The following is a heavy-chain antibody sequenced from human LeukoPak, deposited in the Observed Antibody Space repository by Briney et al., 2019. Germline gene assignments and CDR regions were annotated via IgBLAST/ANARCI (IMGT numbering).Heavy chain of an antibody. CDR3: AREIVVVPAGANMDV. Sequence: SETLSLTCTVSGGSISSYYWSWIRQPAGKGLEWIGRIYTSGSTNYNPSLKSRVTMSVDTSKNQFSLKLSSVTAADTAVYYCAREIVVVPAGANMDVWGKGTTVTVSS. V-gene: IGHV4-4*07. CDR2: IYTSGST. CDR1: GGSISSYY. J-gene: IGHJ6*03. D-gene: IGHD2-2*01.